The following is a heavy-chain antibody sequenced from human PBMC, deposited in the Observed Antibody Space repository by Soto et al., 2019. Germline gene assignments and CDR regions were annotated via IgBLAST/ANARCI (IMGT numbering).Heavy chain of an antibody. J-gene: IGHJ3*02. Sequence: SETLSLTCTVSGGSISSSSYYWGWIRQPPGKGLEWIGSIYYSGSTYYNPSLKSRVTISVDTSKNQFSLKLSSVTAADTAVYYCARHHSSSSVAFDIWGQGTMVTVSS. V-gene: IGHV4-39*01. CDR2: IYYSGST. D-gene: IGHD6-6*01. CDR1: GGSISSSSYY. CDR3: ARHHSSSSVAFDI.